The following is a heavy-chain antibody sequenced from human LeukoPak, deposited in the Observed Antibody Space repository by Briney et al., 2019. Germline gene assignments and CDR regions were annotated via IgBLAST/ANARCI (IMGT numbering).Heavy chain of an antibody. CDR3: VSKYYDFWKGNWFDP. V-gene: IGHV4-34*01. J-gene: IGHJ5*02. CDR1: GGSFSGYY. D-gene: IGHD3-3*01. CDR2: INHSGST. Sequence: SETLSLTCAVYGGSFSGYYWNWIRQPPGKGLEWIGEINHSGSTNYNPSLKSRVTISVDTSKNQFSLKLSSVTAADTAVYYCVSKYYDFWKGNWFDPWGQGILVTVSS.